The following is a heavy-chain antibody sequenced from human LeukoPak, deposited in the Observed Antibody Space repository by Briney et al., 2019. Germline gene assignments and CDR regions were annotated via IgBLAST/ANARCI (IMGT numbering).Heavy chain of an antibody. CDR2: IRSNAYGGTT. J-gene: IGHJ4*02. CDR1: GFTFGDYA. CDR3: TRDLSDFRYCSSTSCSYFDY. V-gene: IGHV3-49*04. Sequence: AGGSLRLSCTASGFTFGDYAMSWVRQAPGKGREWVGFIRSNAYGGTTEYAASVKGRFTISREDSKSIAYLQMNSLKTEDTAVYYCTRDLSDFRYCSSTSCSYFDYWGQGALVTVSS. D-gene: IGHD2-2*01.